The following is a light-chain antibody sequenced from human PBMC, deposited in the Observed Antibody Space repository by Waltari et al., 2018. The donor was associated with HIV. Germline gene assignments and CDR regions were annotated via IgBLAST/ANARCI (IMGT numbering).Light chain of an antibody. CDR1: QIVLYSSNNKNY. CDR3: QQYYSTPRT. V-gene: IGKV4-1*01. J-gene: IGKJ1*01. CDR2: WAS. Sequence: DIVMTQSPDSLAVSLGERATINCKSSQIVLYSSNNKNYLAWYQQKPGQPPKLLIYWASTRESGVPDRFSGRGSGTDFTLTISSLQAEDVAVYYCQQYYSTPRTFGKGTKVEIK.